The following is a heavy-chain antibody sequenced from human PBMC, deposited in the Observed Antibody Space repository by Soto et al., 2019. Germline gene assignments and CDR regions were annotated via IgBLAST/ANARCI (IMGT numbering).Heavy chain of an antibody. CDR3: AGSGSSPYYYYYGMDV. CDR1: GGSISSYC. D-gene: IGHD3-10*01. Sequence: QVQLQESGPGLVKPSETLSLTCTVSGGSISSYCWSWIRQPPGKGLEWIGYIYYSGSTNYNPSLNSRVTISVDTSKNHFSLKLSSVTAADPAVYYCAGSGSSPYYYYYGMDVWGQGTTVTVSS. V-gene: IGHV4-59*01. J-gene: IGHJ6*02. CDR2: IYYSGST.